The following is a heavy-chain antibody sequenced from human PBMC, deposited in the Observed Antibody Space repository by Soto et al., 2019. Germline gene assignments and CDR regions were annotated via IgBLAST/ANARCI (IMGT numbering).Heavy chain of an antibody. D-gene: IGHD5-18*01. Sequence: QITLKESGPTLVKPTQTLTLICTFSGFSLTTSGVHVCWIRQPQGQALEWRASIYWDDDKRYSPSLKSRLTVNKDTSKNQVVLTMTNMDPADTATYYWAHLSGYSYGYVFSWGQGTLVTVSS. J-gene: IGHJ4*02. CDR1: GFSLTTSGVH. V-gene: IGHV2-5*02. CDR2: IYWDDDK. CDR3: AHLSGYSYGYVFS.